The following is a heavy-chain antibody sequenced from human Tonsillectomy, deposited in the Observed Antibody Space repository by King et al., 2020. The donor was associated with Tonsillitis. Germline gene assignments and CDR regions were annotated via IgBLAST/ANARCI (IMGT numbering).Heavy chain of an antibody. V-gene: IGHV3-30*01. Sequence: VQLVESGGGVVQPGRSLRLSCAASGFTFSMYAMHWVRQAPGKGLEWVAVVSFDGSKKFCADSVQGRFTASRDNSKKTLYLQMDSLRGEDTAVYYCARATSGYSGSYSTDYWGQGTLVTVSS. D-gene: IGHD1-26*01. CDR3: ARATSGYSGSYSTDY. J-gene: IGHJ4*02. CDR2: VSFDGSKK. CDR1: GFTFSMYA.